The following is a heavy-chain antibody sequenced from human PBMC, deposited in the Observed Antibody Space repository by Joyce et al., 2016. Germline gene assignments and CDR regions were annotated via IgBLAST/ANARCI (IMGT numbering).Heavy chain of an antibody. Sequence: QLQLQESGPGLVKPSETLSLTCSVSGGSISSSSYYWGWIRQPPGKGLEWIGSIYDSGSTYYNPSVRSRVTISVDTSKNQFSLKLASVTAADTAIYYCARPGDSTGYYYARWGQGTLVTVSS. V-gene: IGHV4-39*01. J-gene: IGHJ4*02. D-gene: IGHD3-22*01. CDR2: IYDSGST. CDR1: GGSISSSSYY. CDR3: ARPGDSTGYYYAR.